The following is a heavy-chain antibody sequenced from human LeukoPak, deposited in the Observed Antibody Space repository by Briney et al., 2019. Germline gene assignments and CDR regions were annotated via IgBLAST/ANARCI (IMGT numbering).Heavy chain of an antibody. V-gene: IGHV1-69*05. D-gene: IGHD3-3*01. Sequence: ASVKVSCKASGGTFSSYAISRVRQAPGQGLEWTGGIIPIFGTANYAQKFQGRVTITTDESTSTAYMELSSLRSEDTAVYYCARGLARVTIFGVVSPHDAFDIWGQGTMVTVSS. CDR2: IIPIFGTA. CDR1: GGTFSSYA. J-gene: IGHJ3*02. CDR3: ARGLARVTIFGVVSPHDAFDI.